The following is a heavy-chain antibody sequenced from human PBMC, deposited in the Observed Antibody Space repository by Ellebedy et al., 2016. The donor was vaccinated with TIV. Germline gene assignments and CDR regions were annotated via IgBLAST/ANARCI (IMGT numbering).Heavy chain of an antibody. D-gene: IGHD4-17*01. CDR1: GFTVSSNY. V-gene: IGHV3-66*01. J-gene: IGHJ4*02. CDR3: ARDMDGDIFDY. Sequence: GESLKISCAASGFTVSSNYMSWVRQAPGKGLEWVSVIYSGGSTYYADSVKGRFTISRDNSKNTLYLQMNSLRAEDTAVYYCARDMDGDIFDYWGQGTLVTVSS. CDR2: IYSGGST.